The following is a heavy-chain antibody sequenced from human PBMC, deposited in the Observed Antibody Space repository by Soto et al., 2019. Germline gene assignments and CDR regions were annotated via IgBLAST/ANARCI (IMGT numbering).Heavy chain of an antibody. V-gene: IGHV4-34*01. D-gene: IGHD3-10*01. Sequence: QVQLQQWGAGLLKPSETLSLTCAVYGGSFSGYYWSWIRQPPGKGLEWIGEINHSGSTNYNPSLKSRVTISVDASRNQFSRKLSSVTAADTAVYYCARVGRFYYGSGRPFDYWGQGTLVTVSS. J-gene: IGHJ4*02. CDR3: ARVGRFYYGSGRPFDY. CDR1: GGSFSGYY. CDR2: INHSGST.